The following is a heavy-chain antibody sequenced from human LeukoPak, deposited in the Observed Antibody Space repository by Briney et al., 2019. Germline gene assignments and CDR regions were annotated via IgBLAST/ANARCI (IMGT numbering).Heavy chain of an antibody. CDR2: IYHSGST. CDR1: GYSISSGYY. J-gene: IGHJ4*02. CDR3: AIVRYIWSYEPLYYFDY. V-gene: IGHV4-38-2*02. Sequence: SETLSLTCTVSGYSISSGYYWGWIRQPPGKGLEWIGSIYHSGSTYYNPSLKSRVTISVDTSKNQFSLKLNSVTAADTAGYYCAIVRYIWSYEPLYYFDYWGQGTLVSVSS. D-gene: IGHD1-7*01.